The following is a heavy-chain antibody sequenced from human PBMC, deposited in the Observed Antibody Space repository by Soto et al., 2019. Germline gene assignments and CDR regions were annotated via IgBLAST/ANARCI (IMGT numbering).Heavy chain of an antibody. CDR1: GGSISSYY. D-gene: IGHD3-3*01. J-gene: IGHJ6*02. Sequence: PSETLSLTCTVSGGSISSYYWSWIRQPPGKGLEWIGYIYYSGSTNYNPSLKSRVTISVDTSKNQFSLKLSSVTAADTAVYYCARDPTGFWSGYEPVDYYYGMDVWGQGTTVTVSS. CDR2: IYYSGST. CDR3: ARDPTGFWSGYEPVDYYYGMDV. V-gene: IGHV4-59*01.